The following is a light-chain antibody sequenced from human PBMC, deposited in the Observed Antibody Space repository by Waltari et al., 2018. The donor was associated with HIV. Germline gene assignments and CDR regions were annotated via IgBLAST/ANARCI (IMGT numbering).Light chain of an antibody. V-gene: IGKV4-1*01. CDR1: QSVLYTSNNKNY. Sequence: DIVMTQSPDSLVVSLGERATINCKSSQSVLYTSNNKNYLAWFQQKPGQPPKLLIYWASTRESGVPDRFTGSGSGTDFTLTISSLQAEDVAVYYGQQYYSISSVTFGQWTKLEIK. J-gene: IGKJ2*01. CDR3: QQYYSISSVT. CDR2: WAS.